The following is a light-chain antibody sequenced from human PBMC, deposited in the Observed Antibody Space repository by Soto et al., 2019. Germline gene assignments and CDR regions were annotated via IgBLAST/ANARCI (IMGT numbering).Light chain of an antibody. J-gene: IGKJ5*01. V-gene: IGKV3-11*01. CDR3: QQRRNWPPIT. CDR1: QSVSSY. CDR2: DAS. Sequence: EIVLTQSPATLSLSPGERATLSCRASQSVSSYLAWYQQKPGQAPRLLIYDASNRATGIPARFSGSGSGTDFTLTISSLEPEDFAVCYCQQRRNWPPITFGQGTRLEIK.